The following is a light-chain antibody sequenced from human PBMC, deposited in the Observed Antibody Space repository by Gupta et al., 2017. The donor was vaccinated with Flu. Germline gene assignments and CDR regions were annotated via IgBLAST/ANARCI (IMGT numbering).Light chain of an antibody. V-gene: IGKV1-6*01. Sequence: IEITHAPSSLSASVGDRVTITCRARQGIRNDLGWYQQKPGKAPKLLIYAASSVQSGVPSRFSGSGYGADFTLTISSPQSEDFATYYCRQEYNSPWTFGQGTKVEIK. CDR3: RQEYNSPWT. CDR2: AAS. CDR1: QGIRND. J-gene: IGKJ1*01.